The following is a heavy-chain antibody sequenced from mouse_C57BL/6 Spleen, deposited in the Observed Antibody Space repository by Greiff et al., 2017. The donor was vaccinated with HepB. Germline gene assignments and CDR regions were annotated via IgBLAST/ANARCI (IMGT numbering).Heavy chain of an antibody. CDR1: GYTFTDYN. CDR2: INPNNGGT. CDR3: ARNYYGSSPHFDY. Sequence: VQLQQSGPELVKPGASVKMSCKASGYTFTDYNMHWVKQSHGKSLEWIGYINPNNGGTSYNQKFKGKATLTVNKSSSTAYMELRSLTSEDSAVYYCARNYYGSSPHFDYWGQGTTLTVSS. D-gene: IGHD1-1*01. J-gene: IGHJ2*01. V-gene: IGHV1-22*01.